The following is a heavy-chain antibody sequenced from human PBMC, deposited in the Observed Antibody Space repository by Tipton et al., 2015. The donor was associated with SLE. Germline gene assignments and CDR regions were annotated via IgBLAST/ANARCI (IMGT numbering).Heavy chain of an antibody. V-gene: IGHV4-4*08. CDR2: IFTSGGP. CDR3: ARHPPEGGMDV. Sequence: TLSLTCTVSGGSIGSSYWSWIRQPPGKGLEWSGYIFTSGGPTYNPTPKSRVTISVDTSMNQFSLKMRLVTAADTAVYYCARHPPEGGMDVWGQGTTVTVSS. CDR1: GGSIGSSY. J-gene: IGHJ6*02.